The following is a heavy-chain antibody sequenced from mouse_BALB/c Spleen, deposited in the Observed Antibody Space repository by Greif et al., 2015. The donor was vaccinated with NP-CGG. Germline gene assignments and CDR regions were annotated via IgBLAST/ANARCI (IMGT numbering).Heavy chain of an antibody. CDR2: ISYSGST. CDR3: ARADGYYPHWYFDV. Sequence: EVKLMESGPGLVKPSQSLSLTCTVTGYSITSDYAWNWIRQFPGNKLEWMGYISYSGSTSYNPSLKSRISITRDTSKNQFFLQLNSVTTEDTATYYCARADGYYPHWYFDVWGAGTTVTVSS. J-gene: IGHJ1*01. CDR1: GYSITSDYA. V-gene: IGHV3-2*02. D-gene: IGHD2-3*01.